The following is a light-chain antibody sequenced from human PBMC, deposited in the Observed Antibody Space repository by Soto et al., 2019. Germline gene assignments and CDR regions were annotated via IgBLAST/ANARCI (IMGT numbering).Light chain of an antibody. CDR2: GAS. J-gene: IGKJ2*01. V-gene: IGKV3-15*01. CDR1: RSVTTS. Sequence: DIVMTQSPATLSVSPGERTTLSCRASRSVTTSLAWYQQKPGQAPRLLIYGASTRATGIPARFSGSGSGTEVTLPIISLLSEDVAVYYCHQYDKWPPFTFGQGTKVEMK. CDR3: HQYDKWPPFT.